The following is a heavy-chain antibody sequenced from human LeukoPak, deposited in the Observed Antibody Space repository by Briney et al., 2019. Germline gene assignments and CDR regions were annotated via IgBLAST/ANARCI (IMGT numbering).Heavy chain of an antibody. CDR2: ISSSSTTI. J-gene: IGHJ6*02. CDR3: AGNSSLYGMDV. CDR1: GLPFSTYS. V-gene: IGHV3-48*01. Sequence: GGSLRLSCAASGLPFSTYSMNWVRQAPGKGLEWVSYISSSSTTIYYADSVRCRFTIPRDNAKNTLYLQMNSLRGEDTAVYYCAGNSSLYGMDVWGQGTTVTVSS. D-gene: IGHD6-13*01.